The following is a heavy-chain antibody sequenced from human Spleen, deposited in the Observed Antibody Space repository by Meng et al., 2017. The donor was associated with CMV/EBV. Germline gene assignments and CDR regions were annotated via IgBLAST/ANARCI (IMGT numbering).Heavy chain of an antibody. V-gene: IGHV1-69*05. Sequence: SVKVSCKASGGTFSSYPISWVRQAPGQGLEWVGGIIPIFGTPKYAQNFQARLTVTTDESTSTAYTELSSLRSEDTAVYYCAAGYYGSGCYYRTPFDYWGQGTLVTVSS. CDR1: GGTFSSYP. D-gene: IGHD3-22*01. CDR2: IIPIFGTP. CDR3: AAGYYGSGCYYRTPFDY. J-gene: IGHJ4*02.